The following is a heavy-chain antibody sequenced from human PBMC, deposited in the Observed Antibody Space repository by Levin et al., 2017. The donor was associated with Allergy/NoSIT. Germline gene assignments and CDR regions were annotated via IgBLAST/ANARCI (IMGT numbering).Heavy chain of an antibody. CDR2: ISNSGGTT. CDR3: AKDPVGATTMYYFDY. CDR1: GFSFSSCA. J-gene: IGHJ4*02. V-gene: IGHV3-23*01. D-gene: IGHD1-26*01. Sequence: GGSLRLSCAASGFSFSSCAMSWVRQAPGKGLEWVSVISNSGGTTEYADSVKGRFTISRDNSKNTLYLQMNSLRAEDTAVYYCAKDPVGATTMYYFDYWGQGTLVTVSS.